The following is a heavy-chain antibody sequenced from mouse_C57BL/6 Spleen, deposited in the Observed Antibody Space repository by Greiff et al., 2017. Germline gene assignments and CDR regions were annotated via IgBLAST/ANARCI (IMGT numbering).Heavy chain of an antibody. J-gene: IGHJ4*01. Sequence: EVKLMESEGGLVQPGSSMKLSCTASGFTFSDYYMAWVRQVPEKGLEWVANINYDGSSTYYLDSLKSRFIISRDNAKNILYLQMSSLKSEDTATYYCARADYYGSSYYAMDYWGQGTSVTVSS. D-gene: IGHD1-1*01. V-gene: IGHV5-16*01. CDR1: GFTFSDYY. CDR2: INYDGSST. CDR3: ARADYYGSSYYAMDY.